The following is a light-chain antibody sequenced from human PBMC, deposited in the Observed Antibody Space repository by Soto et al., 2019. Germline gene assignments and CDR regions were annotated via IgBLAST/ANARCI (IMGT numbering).Light chain of an antibody. CDR2: GAP. V-gene: IGKV3-15*01. J-gene: IGKJ4*01. CDR3: QQYNDWPLT. Sequence: EIVMTQSPATLSVSPGERATLSCMASQSVSSNLAWYQQKPGQGPRLLIYGAPTRATDIPGRFSGSGSGTEFTLTISSLQSEDFAVYYCQQYNDWPLTFGGGTKVDIK. CDR1: QSVSSN.